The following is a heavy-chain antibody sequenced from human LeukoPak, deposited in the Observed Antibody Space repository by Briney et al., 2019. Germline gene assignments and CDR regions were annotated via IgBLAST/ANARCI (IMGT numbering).Heavy chain of an antibody. J-gene: IGHJ4*02. CDR3: AKDLSTYYYDSSGFQVDY. CDR1: GFTFSSYA. D-gene: IGHD3-22*01. V-gene: IGHV3-23*01. CDR2: ISGGGGST. Sequence: GGSLRLSCAASGFTFSSYAMRWVRQAPGRGLEWVSAISGGGGSTYYADSVKGRFTISRDNSKNTLYLQMNSLRAEDTAVYYCAKDLSTYYYDSSGFQVDYWGQGTLVTVSS.